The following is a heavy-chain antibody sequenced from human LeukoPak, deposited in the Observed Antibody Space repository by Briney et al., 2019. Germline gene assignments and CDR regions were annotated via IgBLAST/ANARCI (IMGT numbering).Heavy chain of an antibody. J-gene: IGHJ4*02. CDR2: ISYDGSNK. D-gene: IGHD2-2*01. CDR3: ASSEYQLPYHFDY. CDR1: GFTFSSYA. Sequence: GGSLRLSCAASGFTFSSYAMCWVRQAPGKGLEWVAVISYDGSNKYYADSVKGRFTISRDNAKNSLYLQMNSLRAEDTAVYYCASSEYQLPYHFDYWGQGTLVTVSS. V-gene: IGHV3-30*03.